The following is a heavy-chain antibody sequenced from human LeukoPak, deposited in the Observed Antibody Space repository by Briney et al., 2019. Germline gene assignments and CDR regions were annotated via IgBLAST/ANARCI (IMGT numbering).Heavy chain of an antibody. CDR2: ISWNSGSI. Sequence: GGSLRLSCAGSGFIFNNYAMHWVRQPPGKGVEWVSGISWNSGSIDYADSVKGRFTISRDNAKNSLYLQMNSLRVEDTAFYYCAKDNRRHYTSGPNPDSLHWGQGALVTVSS. CDR1: GFIFNNYA. V-gene: IGHV3-9*01. CDR3: AKDNRRHYTSGPNPDSLH. J-gene: IGHJ4*02. D-gene: IGHD6-19*01.